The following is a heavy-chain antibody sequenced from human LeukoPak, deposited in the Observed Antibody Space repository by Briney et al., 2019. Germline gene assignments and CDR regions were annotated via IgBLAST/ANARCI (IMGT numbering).Heavy chain of an antibody. CDR1: GFTFSSNY. CDR2: IYSGGST. J-gene: IGHJ6*02. Sequence: RTGGSLRLSGAASGFTFSSNYMSWVRQAPGKGLEWVSVIYSGGSTYYADSVKGRFTISRDNSKNTLYPQMNSLRAEDTAVYYCARDKNEPRKYYYDSSGYPGDYYYYGMDVWGQGTTVTVSS. V-gene: IGHV3-53*01. CDR3: ARDKNEPRKYYYDSSGYPGDYYYYGMDV. D-gene: IGHD3-22*01.